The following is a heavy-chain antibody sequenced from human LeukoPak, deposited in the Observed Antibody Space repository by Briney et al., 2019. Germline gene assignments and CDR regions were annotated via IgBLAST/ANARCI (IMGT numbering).Heavy chain of an antibody. CDR1: GFTFSSYA. CDR3: AKKDRAVAGAFDY. CDR2: ISGGGGST. J-gene: IGHJ4*02. Sequence: GGSLRLSCAASGFTFSSYAMSWVRQAPGEGLEWVSSISGGGGSTYYADSVKGRLTMSRDNSKNTLFLQVNSLRAEDTAVYYCAKKDRAVAGAFDYWGQGTLVTVSS. V-gene: IGHV3-23*01. D-gene: IGHD6-19*01.